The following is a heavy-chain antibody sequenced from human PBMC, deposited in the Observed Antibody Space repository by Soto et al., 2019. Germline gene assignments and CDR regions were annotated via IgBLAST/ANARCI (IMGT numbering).Heavy chain of an antibody. D-gene: IGHD5-12*01. Sequence: QVQLVESGGGLVKPGGSLRLSCAASGFTFSDYYMSWIRQAPGKRLEWVSYISSSGSTIYYADSVKGRFTISRDNAKNSLYLQMNSLRAEDTAVYYCARDARYSGYDVVVAKLKALDYWGQGTLVTVSS. CDR1: GFTFSDYY. J-gene: IGHJ4*02. CDR3: ARDARYSGYDVVVAKLKALDY. V-gene: IGHV3-11*01. CDR2: ISSSGSTI.